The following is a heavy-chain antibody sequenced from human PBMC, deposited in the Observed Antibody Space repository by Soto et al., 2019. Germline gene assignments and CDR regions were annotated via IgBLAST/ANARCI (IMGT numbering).Heavy chain of an antibody. CDR2: MNPNSGNT. V-gene: IGHV1-8*01. J-gene: IGHJ4*02. Sequence: ASVNVSCKASGYTFTSYDTNWVRQATGQGLEWMGWMNPNSGNTGYAQKFQGRVTMTRNTSISTAYMELSSLRSEDTAVYYCPRDLPWAVYGHYYFDSWGQGALVTV. CDR1: GYTFTSYD. D-gene: IGHD4-17*01. CDR3: PRDLPWAVYGHYYFDS.